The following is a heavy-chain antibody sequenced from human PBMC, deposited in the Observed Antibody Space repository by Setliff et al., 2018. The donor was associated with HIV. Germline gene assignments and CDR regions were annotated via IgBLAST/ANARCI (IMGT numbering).Heavy chain of an antibody. D-gene: IGHD1-1*01. CDR3: AREGTRFST. CDR1: GFTFSDHY. J-gene: IGHJ5*02. V-gene: IGHV3-72*01. Sequence: PGGSLRLSCAASGFTFSDHYMDWVRQAPGKGLEWVGRIRTKANSYTTEYAASVKGRFTISRDDSKNSLYLQMNSLKTEDTAVYYCAREGTRFSTWGQGTLVTVS. CDR2: IRTKANSYTT.